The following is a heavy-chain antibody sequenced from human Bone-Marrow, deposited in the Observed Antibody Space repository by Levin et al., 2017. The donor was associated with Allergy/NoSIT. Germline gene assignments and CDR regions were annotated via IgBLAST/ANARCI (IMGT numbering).Heavy chain of an antibody. CDR2: INHSGST. D-gene: IGHD2-2*01. Sequence: SQTLSLTCAVYGGSFSGYYWSWIRQPPGKGLEWIGEINHSGSTNYNQSLKSRVTISVDTSKNQFSLKLSSVTAADTAVYYCARTFCKYQLLQNRDLWYFDLWGRGTLVTVSS. J-gene: IGHJ2*01. CDR3: ARTFCKYQLLQNRDLWYFDL. CDR1: GGSFSGYY. V-gene: IGHV4-34*01.